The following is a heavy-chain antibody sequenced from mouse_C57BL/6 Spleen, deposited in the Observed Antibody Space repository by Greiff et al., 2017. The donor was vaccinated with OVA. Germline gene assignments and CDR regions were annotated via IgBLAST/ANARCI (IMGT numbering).Heavy chain of an antibody. D-gene: IGHD1-1*01. CDR3: ARRNYGYWYFDV. V-gene: IGHV1-55*01. J-gene: IGHJ1*03. CDR1: GYTFTSYW. CDR2: IYPGSGST. Sequence: QVQLQQPGAELVKPGASVKMSCKASGYTFTSYWITWVKQRPGQGLEWIGDIYPGSGSTNYNEKFKSKATLTVDTSSSTAYTQLSSLTSEDSAVYYCARRNYGYWYFDVWGTGTTVTVSS.